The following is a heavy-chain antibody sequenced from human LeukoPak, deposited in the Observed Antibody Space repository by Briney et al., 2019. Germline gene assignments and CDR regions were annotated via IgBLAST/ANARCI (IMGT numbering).Heavy chain of an antibody. J-gene: IGHJ4*02. V-gene: IGHV1-8*01. Sequence: ASVKVSCKASGYTFTSYDINWVRQATGQGLEWMGWMNPNSGDTGYAQKFQGRVTMTRSTSISTAYMELSSLTSDDTAVYYCATGEDYYSDTSGPRVWGQGTLVTVSS. CDR3: ATGEDYYSDTSGPRV. CDR2: MNPNSGDT. CDR1: GYTFTSYD. D-gene: IGHD3-22*01.